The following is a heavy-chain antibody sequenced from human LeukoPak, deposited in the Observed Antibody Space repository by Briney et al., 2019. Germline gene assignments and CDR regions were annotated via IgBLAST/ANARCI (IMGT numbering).Heavy chain of an antibody. D-gene: IGHD6-19*01. Sequence: SETLSLTCAVYGGSFSGYYWSWIRQPPGKGLEWIGEIDHSGSTNYNPSLKSRVTISVDTSKNQFSLRLSSVTAADTAVYYCAKYSSWRLDHWGQGTLVTVSS. V-gene: IGHV4-34*01. CDR3: AKYSSWRLDH. CDR1: GGSFSGYY. CDR2: IDHSGST. J-gene: IGHJ4*02.